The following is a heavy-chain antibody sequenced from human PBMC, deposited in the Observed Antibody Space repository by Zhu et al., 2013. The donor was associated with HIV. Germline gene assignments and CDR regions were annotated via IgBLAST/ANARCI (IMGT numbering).Heavy chain of an antibody. CDR2: IIPIFGTA. J-gene: IGHJ4*02. CDR1: GGTFSSYA. CDR3: ARERRIDYYDSSTDRYFDY. D-gene: IGHD3-22*01. V-gene: IGHV1-69*06. Sequence: QVQLVQSGAEVKKPGSSVKVSCKASGGTFSSYAISWVRQAPGQGLEWMGGIIPIFGTANYAQKFQGRVTITADKSTSTAYMELSSLRSEDTAVYYCARERRIDYYDSSTDRYFDYVGPGNPGHRLL.